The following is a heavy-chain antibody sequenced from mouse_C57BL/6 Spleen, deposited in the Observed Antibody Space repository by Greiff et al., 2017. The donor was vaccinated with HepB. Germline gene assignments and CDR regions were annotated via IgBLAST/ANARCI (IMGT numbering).Heavy chain of an antibody. CDR1: GYTFTSYW. CDR3: ARGGHITTVGATDY. D-gene: IGHD1-1*01. Sequence: VQLQQSGAELVKPGASVKMSCKASGYTFTSYWITWVKQRPGQGLEWIGDIYPGSGSTNYNEKFKSKATLTVDTSSSTAYMQLSSLTSEDSAVYYCARGGHITTVGATDYWGQGTTLTVSS. J-gene: IGHJ2*01. V-gene: IGHV1-55*01. CDR2: IYPGSGST.